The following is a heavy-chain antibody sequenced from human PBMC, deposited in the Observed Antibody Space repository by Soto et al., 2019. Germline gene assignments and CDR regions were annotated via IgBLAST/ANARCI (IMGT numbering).Heavy chain of an antibody. CDR3: AKFFVETGGSSGWPWSFHY. CDR2: ISGSGGTT. Sequence: EVQLLESGGGLVQPGRSLRLSCAASGFTFSSYAMSWVRQAPGTGLEWVSAISGSGGTTYYADSGKGRFTISRDNSKNTLFLQMNSLRAEDTAVYYCAKFFVETGGSSGWPWSFHYWGQGTLVTVSS. V-gene: IGHV3-23*01. CDR1: GFTFSSYA. D-gene: IGHD6-25*01. J-gene: IGHJ4*02.